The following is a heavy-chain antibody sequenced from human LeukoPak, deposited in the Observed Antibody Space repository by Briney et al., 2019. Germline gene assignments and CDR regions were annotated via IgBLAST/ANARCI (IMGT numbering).Heavy chain of an antibody. CDR2: ISSSSSYI. CDR3: ARDSYRLKYFHFDY. J-gene: IGHJ4*02. D-gene: IGHD5-24*01. V-gene: IGHV3-21*01. Sequence: PGGSLRLSCAASGFTFSSYSMNWVRQAPGKGLEWVSSISSSSSYIYYADSVKGRFTISRDNAKNSLYLQMNSLRAEDTAVYYCARDSYRLKYFHFDYWGQGTLVTVSS. CDR1: GFTFSSYS.